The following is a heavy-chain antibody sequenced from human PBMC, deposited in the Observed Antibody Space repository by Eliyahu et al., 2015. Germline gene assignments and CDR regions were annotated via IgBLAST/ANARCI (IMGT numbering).Heavy chain of an antibody. CDR3: VRERGHCIRTSCYSWFDP. V-gene: IGHV4-38-2*02. CDR1: GYSINSGYY. J-gene: IGHJ5*02. Sequence: QEQLQESGPGLVKPSETLSLTCSVSGYSINSGYYWGWIRQPPGRGLEWIGTMXHDGRTYYSPSLRSRVTMSVDTSKNQFSLKLSSVTAADTAVYYCVRERGHCIRTSCYSWFDPWGQGTLVTVPS. CDR2: MXHDGRT. D-gene: IGHD2-2*01.